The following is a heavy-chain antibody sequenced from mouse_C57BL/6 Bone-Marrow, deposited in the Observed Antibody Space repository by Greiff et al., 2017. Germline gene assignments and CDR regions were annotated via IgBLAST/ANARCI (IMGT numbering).Heavy chain of an antibody. D-gene: IGHD2-1*01. CDR3: ARRDGNYGVYYFDY. CDR2: IFPGSGST. V-gene: IGHV1-75*01. Sequence: VQLQESGPELVKPGASVKISCKASGYTFTDYYINWVKQRPGQGLEWIGWIFPGSGSTYYNEKFKGKATLTVDKSSSTAYMLLSSLTSEDSAVYFCARRDGNYGVYYFDYWGQGTTLTVSS. CDR1: GYTFTDYY. J-gene: IGHJ2*01.